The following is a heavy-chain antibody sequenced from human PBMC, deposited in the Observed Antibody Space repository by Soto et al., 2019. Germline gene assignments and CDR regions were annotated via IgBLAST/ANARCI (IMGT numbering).Heavy chain of an antibody. CDR3: ARDMELQSRTKYYYGMDV. CDR2: INPNSGGT. V-gene: IGHV1-2*02. J-gene: IGHJ6*02. Sequence: LKVSCKASGYTFTGYYMHWVRQAPGQGLEWMGWINPNSGGTNYAQKFQGRVTMTRDTSISTAYMELSRLRSDDTAVYYCARDMELQSRTKYYYGMDVWGQGTTVTVS. CDR1: GYTFTGYY. D-gene: IGHD1-26*01.